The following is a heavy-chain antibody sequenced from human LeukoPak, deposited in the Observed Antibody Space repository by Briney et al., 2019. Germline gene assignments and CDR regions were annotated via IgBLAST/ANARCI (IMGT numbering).Heavy chain of an antibody. CDR3: ARVPSPTYGSGSHDTDF. Sequence: GGSLRLSCAASGFTFSSYAMSWVRRAPGKGPEWVSHISASGSTTFHADSVKGRFTISRDDATNSLYLQMNSLRAEDTAIYSCARVPSPTYGSGSHDTDFWGQGTLVTVSS. V-gene: IGHV3-48*03. D-gene: IGHD3-10*01. J-gene: IGHJ4*02. CDR2: ISASGSTT. CDR1: GFTFSSYA.